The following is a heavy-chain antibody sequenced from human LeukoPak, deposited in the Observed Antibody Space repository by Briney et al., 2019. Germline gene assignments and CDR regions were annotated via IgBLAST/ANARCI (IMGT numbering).Heavy chain of an antibody. V-gene: IGHV1-18*04. CDR1: GYTFTGYY. J-gene: IGHJ3*02. CDR2: ISAYNGNT. CDR3: ARRDSSSWYSDAFDI. D-gene: IGHD6-13*01. Sequence: ASVKVSCKASGYTFTGYYMHWVRQAPGQGLEWMGWISAYNGNTNYAQKLQGRVTMTTDTSTSTAYMELRSLRSDDTAVYYCARRDSSSWYSDAFDIWGQGTMVTVSS.